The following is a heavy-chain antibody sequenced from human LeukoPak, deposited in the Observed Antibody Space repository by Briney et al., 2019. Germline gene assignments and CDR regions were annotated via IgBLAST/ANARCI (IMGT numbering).Heavy chain of an antibody. CDR1: PDSISSSTYY. D-gene: IGHD5-18*01. J-gene: IGHJ4*02. Sequence: SETLSLTCTVSPDSISSSTYYWGWIRQPPGKGLQWIGNIYYTGSTIYSPSLQSRVTISLDTSKNQFSLKLTSVTAEDTAVYYCARWGGYSYGFTRGFDSWGQGTLVTVSS. CDR3: ARWGGYSYGFTRGFDS. CDR2: IYYTGST. V-gene: IGHV4-61*05.